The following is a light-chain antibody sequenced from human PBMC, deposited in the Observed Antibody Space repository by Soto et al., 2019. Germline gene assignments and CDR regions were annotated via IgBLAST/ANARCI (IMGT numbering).Light chain of an antibody. Sequence: QSALTQPASVSGSPGQSITISCTGTSSAVGSYNLVSWYQQHPGKAPKLLIYEGSKRPSGGSNRFSGSKSGNTASLTISGVQADDESDYYCCSYAGSRVFGTGTKLTVL. CDR1: SSAVGSYNL. J-gene: IGLJ1*01. CDR3: CSYAGSRV. V-gene: IGLV2-23*01. CDR2: EGS.